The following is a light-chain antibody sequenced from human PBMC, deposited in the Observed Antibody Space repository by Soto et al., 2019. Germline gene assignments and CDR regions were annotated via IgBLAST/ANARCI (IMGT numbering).Light chain of an antibody. CDR3: QRSYGSPPWT. CDR1: QDISRY. CDR2: DAS. J-gene: IGKJ1*01. Sequence: DIQMTQSSSSLSASVGDRVTITCQASQDISRYLNWYQHKPGKAPKLLIYDASNLETRVPSRFSGSRSGTDLTLAISRLQPEDFATYYCQRSYGSPPWTFGQGTKVDI. V-gene: IGKV1-39*01.